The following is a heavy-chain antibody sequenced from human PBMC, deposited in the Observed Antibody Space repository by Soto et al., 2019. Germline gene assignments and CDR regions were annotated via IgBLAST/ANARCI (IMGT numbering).Heavy chain of an antibody. CDR2: ISAYNGNT. D-gene: IGHD3-10*01. Sequence: QVQLVQSGAEVKKHGASVKVSCKASGYTFTSYGISWVRQAPGQGLEWMGWISAYNGNTNYAQKLQGRVTMTTDTSTSTAYMELRSLRSDDTAVYYCARVFGGSGSSEYYYYGMDVWGQGTTVTVSS. V-gene: IGHV1-18*01. CDR3: ARVFGGSGSSEYYYYGMDV. J-gene: IGHJ6*02. CDR1: GYTFTSYG.